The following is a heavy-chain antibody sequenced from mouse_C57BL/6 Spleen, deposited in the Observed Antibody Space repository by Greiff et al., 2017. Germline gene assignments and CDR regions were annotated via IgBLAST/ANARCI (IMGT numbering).Heavy chain of an antibody. CDR3: ARSYDFYYFDY. Sequence: QVQLQQSGAELVRPGASVKLSCKASGYTFTDYYINWVKQRPGQGLEWIARIYPGSGNTYYNEKFKGKATLTAEKSSSSAYMQLSSLTSEDSAVYFCARSYDFYYFDYRGQGTTLTVSS. CDR2: IYPGSGNT. J-gene: IGHJ2*01. D-gene: IGHD2-4*01. V-gene: IGHV1-76*01. CDR1: GYTFTDYY.